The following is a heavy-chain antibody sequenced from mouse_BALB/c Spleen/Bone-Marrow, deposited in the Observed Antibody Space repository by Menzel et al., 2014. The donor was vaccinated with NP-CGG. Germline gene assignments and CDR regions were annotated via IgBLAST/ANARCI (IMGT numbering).Heavy chain of an antibody. CDR3: DSLASYHGFAY. J-gene: IGHJ3*01. CDR2: IIPNSMTI. D-gene: IGHD1-1*01. CDR1: GFDFSGFW. Sequence: EVNLHWSGGGLEQTGGSLKLSSAAPGFDFSGFWMGRVKEAPGMGIEWIIVIIPNSMTITYTTSLKNRFIISRHNAKNSLYLQMSNVRSENTELYYFDSLASYHGFAYCGQGTRVTVS. V-gene: IGHV4-1*02.